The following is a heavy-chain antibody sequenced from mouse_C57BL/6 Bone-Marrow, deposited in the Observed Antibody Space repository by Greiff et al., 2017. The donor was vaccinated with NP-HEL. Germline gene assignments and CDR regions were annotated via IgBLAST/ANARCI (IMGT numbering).Heavy chain of an antibody. CDR3: TRVRWDSGYYFDY. J-gene: IGHJ2*01. D-gene: IGHD3-3*01. CDR2: IDPETGGT. CDR1: GYTFTDYE. V-gene: IGHV1-15*01. Sequence: QVQLQQSGAELVRPGASVTLSCKASGYTFTDYEMHWVKQTPVHGLEWIGAIDPETGGTAYNQKFKGKAILTADKSSSTAYMELRSLTSEDSAVYYCTRVRWDSGYYFDYGGQGTTLTVSS.